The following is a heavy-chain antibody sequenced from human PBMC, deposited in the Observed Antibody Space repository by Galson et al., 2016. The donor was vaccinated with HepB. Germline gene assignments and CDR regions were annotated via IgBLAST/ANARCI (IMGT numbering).Heavy chain of an antibody. D-gene: IGHD3-3*01. J-gene: IGHJ6*02. V-gene: IGHV1-8*01. Sequence: SVKVSCKASGYNFTNYDINGVRQATGQGLEWMGWMNPKSGNTGYAQKFQDRVNMARDTSISTAYVELISLRSEETDVYYCARGRLGKGLEWLLASYYYYGMDVWGQGTTVTVTS. CDR2: MNPKSGNT. CDR1: GYNFTNYD. CDR3: ARGRLGKGLEWLLASYYYYGMDV.